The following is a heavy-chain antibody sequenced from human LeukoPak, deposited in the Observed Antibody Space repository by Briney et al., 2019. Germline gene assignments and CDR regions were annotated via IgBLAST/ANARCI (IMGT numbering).Heavy chain of an antibody. CDR2: INHSGST. Sequence: SETLSLTCTVSGGSISSSSYYWSWIRQPPGKGLEWIGEINHSGSTNYNPSLKSRVTISVDTSKNQFSLKLSSVTAADTAVYYCARGLTTVPYYYYYYMDVWGKGTTVTVSS. V-gene: IGHV4-39*07. CDR3: ARGLTTVPYYYYYYMDV. CDR1: GGSISSSSYY. J-gene: IGHJ6*03. D-gene: IGHD4-17*01.